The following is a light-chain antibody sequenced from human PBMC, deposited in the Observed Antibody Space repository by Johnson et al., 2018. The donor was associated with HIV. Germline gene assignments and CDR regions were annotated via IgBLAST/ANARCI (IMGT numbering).Light chain of an antibody. V-gene: IGLV1-51*01. Sequence: QSVLTQPPSVSAAPGQKVTISCSGSSSNIGNNYVSWYQQLPGTAPKLLIYDNNKRPSGIPDRFSGSMSGTSATLGITGLQTGDEADYYCGTWDSSLSAFYVFGTGTKVTVL. CDR3: GTWDSSLSAFYV. J-gene: IGLJ1*01. CDR2: DNN. CDR1: SSNIGNNY.